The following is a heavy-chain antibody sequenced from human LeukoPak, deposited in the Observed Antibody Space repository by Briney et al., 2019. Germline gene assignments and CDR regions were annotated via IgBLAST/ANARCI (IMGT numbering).Heavy chain of an antibody. D-gene: IGHD3-10*01. J-gene: IGHJ6*02. CDR1: GYSFTSYW. CDR3: ARASMVRGVIINRYGMDV. V-gene: IGHV5-51*01. CDR2: IYPGDSDT. Sequence: GESLKISCKGSGYSFTSYWIGWVRQMPGKGLEWMGIIYPGDSDTRYSPSFQGQVTISADKSISTAYLQWSSLKASDTAMYYCARASMVRGVIINRYGMDVWGQGTTVTVSS.